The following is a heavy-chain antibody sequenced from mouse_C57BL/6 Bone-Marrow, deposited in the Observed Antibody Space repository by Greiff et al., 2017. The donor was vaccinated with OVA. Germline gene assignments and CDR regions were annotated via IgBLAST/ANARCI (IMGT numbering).Heavy chain of an antibody. CDR1: GYAFTNYL. Sequence: QVQLQQSGAELVRPGTSVKVSCKASGYAFTNYLIEWVKQRPGQGLEWIGVINPGSGGTNYNEKFKGKATLTADKSSSTAYMQLSSLTSEDSAVYFCARGGGYYVGYWGQGTTLTVSS. D-gene: IGHD1-1*02. CDR3: ARGGGYYVGY. CDR2: INPGSGGT. J-gene: IGHJ2*01. V-gene: IGHV1-54*01.